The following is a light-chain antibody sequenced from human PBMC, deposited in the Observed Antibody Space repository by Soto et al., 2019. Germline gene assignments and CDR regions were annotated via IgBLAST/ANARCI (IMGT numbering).Light chain of an antibody. CDR2: DVS. J-gene: IGLJ1*01. CDR3: SSYTGKSTPSTYA. V-gene: IGLV2-14*03. CDR1: SSDVGGYNY. Sequence: QSVLTQPASVSGSPGQSITISCTGTSSDVGGYNYVSWYQHHPGKAPKLMIYDVSNRPSGVSNRFSGSKSGNTASLIISGFQDADECDYYCSSYTGKSTPSTYAFASGSKLTVL.